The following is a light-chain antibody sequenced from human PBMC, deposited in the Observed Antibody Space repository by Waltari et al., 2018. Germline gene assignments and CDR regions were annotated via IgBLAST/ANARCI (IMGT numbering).Light chain of an antibody. V-gene: IGLV3-21*01. CDR3: QVWDANTDPGV. CDR2: YDS. Sequence: SYVLTQPPSVAAAPGETARVTCGGNNIERKSVHWYQQKPGQAPVLVISYDSDRPSGIPERFSGSNAGEPATLTISRGEAGDEADYYCQVWDANTDPGVFGTGTEVTVL. J-gene: IGLJ1*01. CDR1: NIERKS.